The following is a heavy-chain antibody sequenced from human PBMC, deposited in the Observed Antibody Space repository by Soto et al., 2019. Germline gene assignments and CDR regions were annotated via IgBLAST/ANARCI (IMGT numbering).Heavy chain of an antibody. CDR1: GGSISSYY. D-gene: IGHD6-13*01. CDR2: IYYSGST. Sequence: PSETLSLTCTVSGGSISSYYWSWIRQPPGKGLEWIGYIYYSGSTNYNPSLKSRATISLDTSKNQFSLKLSSVTAADTAVYYCARHVTQYSSSWKGVFDYWGQGTLVTVSS. J-gene: IGHJ4*02. CDR3: ARHVTQYSSSWKGVFDY. V-gene: IGHV4-59*08.